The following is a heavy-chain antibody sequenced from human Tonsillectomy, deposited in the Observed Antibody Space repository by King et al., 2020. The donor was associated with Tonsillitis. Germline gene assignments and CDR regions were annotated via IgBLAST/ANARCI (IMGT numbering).Heavy chain of an antibody. D-gene: IGHD3-22*01. V-gene: IGHV1-46*01. J-gene: IGHJ2*01. Sequence: QLVQSGAEEKKPGASVKVSCKASGYTFTSYYIHWVRQAPGQGLEWMGIINPTGGRTSYAQKFQGRVTMTRDTSTSTVYMELSSLRSEDTAVYYCARGPDDDYSDSTAIYWYFDLWGRGTLVTVSS. CDR2: INPTGGRT. CDR1: GYTFTSYY. CDR3: ARGPDDDYSDSTAIYWYFDL.